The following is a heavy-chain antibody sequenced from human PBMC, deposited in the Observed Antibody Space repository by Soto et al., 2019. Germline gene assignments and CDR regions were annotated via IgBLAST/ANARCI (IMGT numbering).Heavy chain of an antibody. J-gene: IGHJ4*02. Sequence: PSETLSLTCAVSGASISSDNWWGWFRQSPGEGLEWIGEMYHSGSTNYNPSLKSRVTILVDTSKNQFSLKLTSVTAADTAKYSCARVSASSMLRGVIINWGQGTPVTVSS. CDR2: MYHSGST. CDR3: ARVSASSMLRGVIIN. CDR1: GASISSDNW. V-gene: IGHV4-4*02. D-gene: IGHD3-10*01.